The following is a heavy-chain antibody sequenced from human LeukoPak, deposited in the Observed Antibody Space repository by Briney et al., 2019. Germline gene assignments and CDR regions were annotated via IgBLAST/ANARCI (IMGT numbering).Heavy chain of an antibody. Sequence: ASVKVSCKASGYTFTGYYMHWVRQAPGQGLEWVGWINPNSGGTNYAQKFQGRVTVTRDTSISTACMELGRLRSDDTAVYYCARSGAYGSGSYLSYWGQGTLVTVSS. V-gene: IGHV1-2*02. CDR1: GYTFTGYY. J-gene: IGHJ4*02. D-gene: IGHD3-10*01. CDR3: ARSGAYGSGSYLSY. CDR2: INPNSGGT.